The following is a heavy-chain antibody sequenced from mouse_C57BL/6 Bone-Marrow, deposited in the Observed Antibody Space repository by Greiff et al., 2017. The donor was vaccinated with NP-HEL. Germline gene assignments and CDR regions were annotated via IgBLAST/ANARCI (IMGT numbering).Heavy chain of an antibody. Sequence: VQLKESGPGLVQPSQSLSITCPVSGFSLTSYGVHWVRQSPGKGLEWLGVIWRGGSTDYNAAFMSRLSITKDNSKSQVFFKMNSLQADDTAIYYCAKNLGTGTIAWFAYWGQGTLVTVSA. V-gene: IGHV2-5*01. CDR1: GFSLTSYG. J-gene: IGHJ3*01. CDR3: AKNLGTGTIAWFAY. D-gene: IGHD4-1*01. CDR2: IWRGGST.